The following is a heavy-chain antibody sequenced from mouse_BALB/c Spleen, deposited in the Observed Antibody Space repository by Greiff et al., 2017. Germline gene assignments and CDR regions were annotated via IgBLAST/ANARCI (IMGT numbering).Heavy chain of an antibody. D-gene: IGHD1-2*01. CDR3: ARGDYGSLFAY. J-gene: IGHJ3*01. CDR1: GFTFSSYA. V-gene: IGHV5-6-5*01. CDR2: ISSGGST. Sequence: EVKLVESGGGLVKPGGSLKLSCAASGFTFSSYAMSWVRQTPEKRLEWVASISSGGSTYYPDSVKGRFTISRDNARNILYLQMSSLRSEDTAMYYCARGDYGSLFAYWGQGTLVTVSA.